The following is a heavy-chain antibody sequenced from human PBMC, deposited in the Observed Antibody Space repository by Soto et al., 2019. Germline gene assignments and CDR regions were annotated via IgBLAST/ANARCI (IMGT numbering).Heavy chain of an antibody. V-gene: IGHV4-61*08. D-gene: IGHD3-3*01. CDR2: VYYSGTT. CDR3: ARDGYRFWSGYYPY. J-gene: IGHJ4*02. CDR1: GDSVSSGGYY. Sequence: QVQLQESGPGLVKPSETLSLTCTVSGDSVSSGGYYWSWIRQPPGKGLEWIGYVYYSGTTNYNPSLKSRVTISLDTSKNQFSLKLSSVTAADKAVYYCARDGYRFWSGYYPYWGQGTLVTVSS.